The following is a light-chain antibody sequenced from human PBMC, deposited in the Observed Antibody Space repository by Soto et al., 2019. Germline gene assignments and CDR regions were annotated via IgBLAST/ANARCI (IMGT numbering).Light chain of an antibody. CDR2: GAS. CDR3: QQYGSSSWT. V-gene: IGKV3-20*01. CDR1: QSVSSSY. J-gene: IGKJ1*01. Sequence: EIVLTQSPGTLSLSPGERATLSCRASQSVSSSYLAWYQQKPGQAPRLLIYGASSRATGIPDRFSGSGSGTDFTLTISRLEPEDFAVYYCQQYGSSSWTFGPGTKEEIK.